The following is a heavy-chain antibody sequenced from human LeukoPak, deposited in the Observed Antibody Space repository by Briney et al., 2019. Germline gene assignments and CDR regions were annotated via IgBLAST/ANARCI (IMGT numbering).Heavy chain of an antibody. V-gene: IGHV3-48*03. D-gene: IGHD2-21*02. J-gene: IGHJ4*02. CDR1: GFTFSSYE. CDR2: ISSSGSTI. Sequence: PGGSLRLSCAASGFTFSSYEMNWVRQAPGKGLEWVSYISSSGSTIYYADSVKGRFTISRDNAKNSLYLQMNSLRAEDTALYYCAKARGGDYYFDYWGQGTLVTVSS. CDR3: AKARGGDYYFDY.